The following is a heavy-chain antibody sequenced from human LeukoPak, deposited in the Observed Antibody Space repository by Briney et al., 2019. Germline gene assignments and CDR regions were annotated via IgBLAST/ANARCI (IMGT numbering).Heavy chain of an antibody. V-gene: IGHV1-2*02. CDR1: GYTFTDSY. Sequence: GASVKVFCNPFGYTFTDSYVHWGRQAPGVGLQWMGWISPNNGDTKYAEDFQDSVTMTRDTSISTAYMELTGLTPDDTAVYYCVRSPIGASAYWGRGTLVTVSS. CDR2: ISPNNGDT. CDR3: VRSPIGASAY. J-gene: IGHJ4*02. D-gene: IGHD3-10*01.